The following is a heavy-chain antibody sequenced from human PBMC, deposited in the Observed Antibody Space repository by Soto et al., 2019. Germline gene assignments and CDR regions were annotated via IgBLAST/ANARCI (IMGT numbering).Heavy chain of an antibody. CDR3: ARVRDCSSTSCYWVDY. J-gene: IGHJ4*02. V-gene: IGHV4-61*08. CDR1: GGSISSGGYY. CDR2: IYYSGST. D-gene: IGHD2-2*01. Sequence: PSETLSLTCTVSGGSISSGGYYWSWIRQHPGKGLEWIGYIYYSGSTNYNPSLKSRVTISVDTSKSQFSLKLSSVTAADTAVYYCARVRDCSSTSCYWVDYWGQGMLVTVSS.